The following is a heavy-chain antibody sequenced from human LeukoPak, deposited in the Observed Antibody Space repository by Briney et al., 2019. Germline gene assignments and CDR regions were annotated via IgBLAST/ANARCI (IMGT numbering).Heavy chain of an antibody. D-gene: IGHD3-9*01. Sequence: GASVKVSCKASGGTFSSYAISWVRQAPGQGLEWMGGIIPIFGTANYAQKFQGRVTVTTDESTSTAYMELSSLRSEDTAVYYCAREVRYSSDAFDIWGQGTMVTVSS. CDR3: AREVRYSSDAFDI. V-gene: IGHV1-69*05. CDR1: GGTFSSYA. J-gene: IGHJ3*02. CDR2: IIPIFGTA.